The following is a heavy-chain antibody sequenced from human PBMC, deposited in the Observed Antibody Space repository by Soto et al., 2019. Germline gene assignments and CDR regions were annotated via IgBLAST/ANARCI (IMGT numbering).Heavy chain of an antibody. CDR3: ARDISSGFDY. CDR1: GGSISSYY. J-gene: IGHJ4*02. CDR2: IYYSGST. D-gene: IGHD3-10*01. Sequence: SETLSLTCTVSGGSISSYYWSWIRQPPGKGLEWIGYIYYSGSTNYNPSLKSRVTISVDTSKNQFSLNVTSVTAADTAVYYCARDISSGFDYWGQGTLVTVSS. V-gene: IGHV4-59*01.